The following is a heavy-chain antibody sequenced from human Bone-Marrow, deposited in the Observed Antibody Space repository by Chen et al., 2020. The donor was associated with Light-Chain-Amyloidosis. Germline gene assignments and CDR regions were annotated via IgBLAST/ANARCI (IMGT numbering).Heavy chain of an antibody. D-gene: IGHD3-10*01. CDR2: VSGSTVST. Sequence: EVQLVESGGGLVKPGGSLRLPCATSGFNFSSFGMSWVRQAPGKGLEWVSTVSGSTVSTYYAGAVKGRFIISRDNSKSTLYLQMNSLRAGDTAVYFCTRKGGYFDFWGQGSLVTVSS. J-gene: IGHJ4*02. CDR1: GFNFSSFG. V-gene: IGHV3-23*04. CDR3: TRKGGYFDF.